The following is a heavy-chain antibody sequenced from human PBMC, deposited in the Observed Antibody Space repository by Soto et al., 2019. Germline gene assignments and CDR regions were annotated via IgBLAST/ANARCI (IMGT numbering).Heavy chain of an antibody. CDR3: ASEAPVTTTGYYYGMDV. J-gene: IGHJ6*02. V-gene: IGHV6-1*01. CDR1: GDRVSSNSAA. Sequence: SQTLSLTCAISGDRVSSNSAAWTWIRQSPSRGLEWLGRTYYRSKWYNDYAVSVKSRITINPDTSKNQFSLQLNSVTPEDTAVYYCASEAPVTTTGYYYGMDVWGQGTTVTVSS. CDR2: TYYRSKWYN. D-gene: IGHD4-17*01.